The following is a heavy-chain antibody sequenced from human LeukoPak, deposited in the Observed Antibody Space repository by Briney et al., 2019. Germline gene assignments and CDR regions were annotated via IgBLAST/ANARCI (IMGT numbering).Heavy chain of an antibody. V-gene: IGHV3-23*01. CDR2: ISGSGGRT. Sequence: GGSLRLSCAASGFTFSSYAMSWVRQAPGKGLEWVSTISGSGGRTYYADSVKGRFTISRDNAKNSLYLQLNSLRAEDTALYYCARDPWGASGLWGQGTLVIVSS. CDR3: ARDPWGASGL. CDR1: GFTFSSYA. D-gene: IGHD1-26*01. J-gene: IGHJ4*02.